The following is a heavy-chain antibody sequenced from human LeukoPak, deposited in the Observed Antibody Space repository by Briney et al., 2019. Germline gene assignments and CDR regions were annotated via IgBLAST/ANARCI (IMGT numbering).Heavy chain of an antibody. J-gene: IGHJ4*02. CDR1: GGTFSSYA. CDR3: ARGYCSGTSCQHRLLDY. D-gene: IGHD2-2*01. V-gene: IGHV1-69*13. CDR2: IIPIFGTA. Sequence: SVKVSCKASGGTFSSYAISWVRQAPGQGLEWMGGIIPIFGTANYAQKFQGRVTITADESTSTAYMELSSLRSEDTAVYYCARGYCSGTSCQHRLLDYWGQGTLVTVSS.